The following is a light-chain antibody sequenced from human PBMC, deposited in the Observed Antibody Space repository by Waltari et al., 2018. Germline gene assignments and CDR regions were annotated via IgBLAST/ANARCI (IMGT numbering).Light chain of an antibody. V-gene: IGLV2-14*01. CDR2: EVS. J-gene: IGLJ1*01. Sequence: QSALTQPASVSGSPGQSITISCSGTVSDVGAYDFVSWYQQHPGKAPHLIIYEVSHRPSGISNRFSASKSGNTASLTIPGLQAEDEADYYCSSYTTSSAPGVFGTGTRVTVL. CDR1: VSDVGAYDF. CDR3: SSYTTSSAPGV.